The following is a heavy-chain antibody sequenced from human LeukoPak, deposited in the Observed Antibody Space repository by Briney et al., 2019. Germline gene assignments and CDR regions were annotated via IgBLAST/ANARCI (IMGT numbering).Heavy chain of an antibody. CDR2: INHSGST. V-gene: IGHV4-34*01. D-gene: IGHD6-13*01. Sequence: SETLSLTCAVYGGSFSGYYWSWIRQPPGKGLEWIGEINHSGSTNYNPSLKSRVTISVDTSKNQLSLRLSSVTAADTAVYYCARDSSSWYYFDYWGQGTLVTVSS. CDR3: ARDSSSWYYFDY. CDR1: GGSFSGYY. J-gene: IGHJ4*02.